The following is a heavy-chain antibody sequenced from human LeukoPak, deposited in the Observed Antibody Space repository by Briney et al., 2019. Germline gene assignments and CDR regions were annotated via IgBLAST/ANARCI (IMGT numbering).Heavy chain of an antibody. CDR3: ARTRIPYFDY. CDR1: GDSISSYC. V-gene: IGHV4-59*08. Sequence: SETLSLTCTVSGDSISSYCWSWIRQPPGKGLEWIAYIYYSGSTNYNPSLKSRLTISVDTSKNQFSLKLSSVTATDTAVYYCARTRIPYFDYWGQGTLVTVSS. CDR2: IYYSGST. J-gene: IGHJ4*02. D-gene: IGHD2-21*01.